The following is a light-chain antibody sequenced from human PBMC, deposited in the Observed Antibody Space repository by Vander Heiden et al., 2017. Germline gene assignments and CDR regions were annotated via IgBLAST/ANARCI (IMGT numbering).Light chain of an antibody. CDR3: AAWDDSLNVWV. CDR2: SNN. J-gene: IGLJ3*02. Sequence: SVLTHPPPASRTPGQRVTISCSGSSSNIGSNTVNWYQQLPGTAPKLLIYSNNQRPSGVPDRFSGSKSGTSASLAISGLQSEDEADYYCAAWDDSLNVWVFGGGTKLTVL. CDR1: SSNIGSNT. V-gene: IGLV1-44*01.